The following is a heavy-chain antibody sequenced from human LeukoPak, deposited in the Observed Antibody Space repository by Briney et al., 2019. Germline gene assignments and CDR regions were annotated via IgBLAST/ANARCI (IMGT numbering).Heavy chain of an antibody. Sequence: SQTLSLTCAVSGGSIGSGGTSWSWIRQPPGKGLEWIGYIYPSGTTYYNPSLQSRVTISADKSKNQFSLELRSMTAADTAVYYCARARDYYDSSGYYHFDYWGQGTLVTASS. CDR3: ARARDYYDSSGYYHFDY. V-gene: IGHV4-30-2*01. D-gene: IGHD3-22*01. CDR2: IYPSGTT. CDR1: GGSIGSGGTS. J-gene: IGHJ4*02.